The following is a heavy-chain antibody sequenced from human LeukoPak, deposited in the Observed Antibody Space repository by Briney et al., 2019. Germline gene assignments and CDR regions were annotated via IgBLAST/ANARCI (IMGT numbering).Heavy chain of an antibody. D-gene: IGHD1-26*01. CDR2: FDPEDGET. CDR3: ATERHIVGATRAFDI. V-gene: IGHV1-24*01. CDR1: GYALTELS. J-gene: IGHJ3*02. Sequence: ASVKVSCKVSGYALTELSMHWVRQAPGKGLEWMGGFDPEDGETIYAQKFQGRVTMTEDTSTDTAYMELSSLRSEDTAVYYCATERHIVGATRAFDIWGQGTMVTVSS.